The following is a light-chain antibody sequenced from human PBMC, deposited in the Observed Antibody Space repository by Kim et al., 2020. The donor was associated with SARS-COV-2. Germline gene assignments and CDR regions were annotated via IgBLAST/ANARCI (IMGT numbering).Light chain of an antibody. CDR1: HSNIGAGFD. CDR2: GDN. V-gene: IGLV1-40*01. Sequence: QSVLTQPPSVSGAPGQRVTISCTGSHSNIGAGFDVHWYQQLPGTAPRLLIDGDNNRPSGVPDRFSGSKSGTSASLAITDLQPNDEADYYCQSYDTGLLSGSVIFGGGTKLTVL. J-gene: IGLJ2*01. CDR3: QSYDTGLLSGSVI.